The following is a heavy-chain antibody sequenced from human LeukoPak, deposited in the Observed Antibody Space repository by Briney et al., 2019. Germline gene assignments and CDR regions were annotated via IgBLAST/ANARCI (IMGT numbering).Heavy chain of an antibody. CDR1: GFPFSTYW. Sequence: QSGGSLRLSCAASGFPFSTYWMSWVRQAPGRGLEWVANINEDGGGKYYADSVKGRFTISRDNARNSLYVQMNNLRAEDTAVYYCARTSGDPFDYWGQGTLVAVSS. J-gene: IGHJ4*02. V-gene: IGHV3-7*01. D-gene: IGHD4-17*01. CDR2: INEDGGGK. CDR3: ARTSGDPFDY.